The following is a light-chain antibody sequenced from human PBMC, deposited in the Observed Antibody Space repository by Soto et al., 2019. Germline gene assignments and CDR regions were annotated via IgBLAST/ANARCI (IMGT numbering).Light chain of an antibody. V-gene: IGLV6-57*01. CDR2: GDN. J-gene: IGLJ2*01. CDR3: QSYATSSVV. CDR1: SGSIASNY. Sequence: LTQPHSVSESPGKTVTISCTRSSGSIASNYVQWYQQRPGSSPTTVIYGDNQRPSGVPDRFSGSIDSSSNTASLTISGLKTEDEAAYYCQSYATSSVVFGGGTKLTVL.